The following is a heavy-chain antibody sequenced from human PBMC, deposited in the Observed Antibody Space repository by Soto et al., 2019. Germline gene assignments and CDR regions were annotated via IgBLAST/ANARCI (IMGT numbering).Heavy chain of an antibody. CDR3: ARGQNWFDP. J-gene: IGHJ5*02. CDR2: IYYSGST. Sequence: SETLSLTCTVSGGSISSYYWSWIRQPPGKGLEWIGYIYYSGSTNYNPSLKSRVTISVDTSKNQFSLKLSSVTAADTAVYYCARGQNWFDPWGQGTLVTVSS. CDR1: GGSISSYY. V-gene: IGHV4-59*01.